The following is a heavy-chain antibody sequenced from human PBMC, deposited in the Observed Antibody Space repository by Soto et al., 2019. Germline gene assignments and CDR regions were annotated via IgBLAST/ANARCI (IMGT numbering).Heavy chain of an antibody. CDR2: IYYSGST. CDR3: ATMRGYSGSNWFDP. J-gene: IGHJ5*02. Sequence: PSETLSLTCTVSGGSISSSSYYWGWIRQPPGKGLEWIGSIYYSGSTYYNPSLKSRVTISVDTSKNQFSLKLSSVTAADTAVYYCATMRGYSGSNWFDPWGQGTLVTVSS. V-gene: IGHV4-39*07. CDR1: GGSISSSSYY. D-gene: IGHD5-12*01.